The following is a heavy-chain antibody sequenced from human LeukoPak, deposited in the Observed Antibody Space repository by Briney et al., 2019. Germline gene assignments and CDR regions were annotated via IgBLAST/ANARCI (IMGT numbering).Heavy chain of an antibody. V-gene: IGHV1-8*03. CDR2: MNPDNGNT. Sequence: ASVKVSCKASGYSFTSHYMHWVRQATGQGLEWMGWMNPDNGNTDSAQKFQGRVTITRNTSISTVYMELRSLRSEDTAVYYCAKGGYSTGWYSPWYFDLWGRGTLVTVSS. D-gene: IGHD6-19*01. CDR1: GYSFTSHY. CDR3: AKGGYSTGWYSPWYFDL. J-gene: IGHJ2*01.